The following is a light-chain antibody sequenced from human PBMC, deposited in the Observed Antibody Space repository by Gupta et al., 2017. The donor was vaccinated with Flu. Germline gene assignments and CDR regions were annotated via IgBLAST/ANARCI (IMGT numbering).Light chain of an antibody. V-gene: IGKV2-30*01. Sequence: QQRPGQPPRRLIYVGSGRDSGAPDRFSGSGSGTDFTLRISSVEAEDVGVYYCMQGNYWPDTFGQGTKVEIK. J-gene: IGKJ2*01. CDR3: MQGNYWPDT. CDR2: VGS.